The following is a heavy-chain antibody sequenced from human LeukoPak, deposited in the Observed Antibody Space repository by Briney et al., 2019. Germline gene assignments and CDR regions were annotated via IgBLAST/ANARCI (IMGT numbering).Heavy chain of an antibody. CDR3: ARVMGDYYDSSGYYRRSDVFDI. J-gene: IGHJ3*02. CDR2: IYTSGST. Sequence: SETLSLTCTVSGGSISSGSYYWSWIRQPAGKGLEWIGRIYTSGSTNYNPSLKSRVTISVDTSKNQFSLKLSSVTAADTALYYCARVMGDYYDSSGYYRRSDVFDIWGQGTMLTVSS. D-gene: IGHD3-22*01. CDR1: GGSISSGSYY. V-gene: IGHV4-61*02.